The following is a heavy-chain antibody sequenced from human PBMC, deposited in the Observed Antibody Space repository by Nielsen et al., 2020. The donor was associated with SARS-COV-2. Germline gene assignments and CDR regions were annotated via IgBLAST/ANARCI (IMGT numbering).Heavy chain of an antibody. D-gene: IGHD6-6*01. Sequence: SETLSLTCAVSGYSISSSNWWGWIRQPPGKGLEWIGYIYYSGSTYYNPSLKSRVTMSVDTSKNQFSLKLSSVTAADTAVYYCARGSSSSGYYYYYGMDVWGQGTTVTVSS. CDR2: IYYSGST. CDR3: ARGSSSSGYYYYYGMDV. CDR1: GYSISSSNW. V-gene: IGHV4-28*03. J-gene: IGHJ6*02.